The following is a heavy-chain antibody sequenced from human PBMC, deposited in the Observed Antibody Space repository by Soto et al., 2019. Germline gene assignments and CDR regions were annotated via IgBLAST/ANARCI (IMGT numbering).Heavy chain of an antibody. J-gene: IGHJ3*02. CDR2: IYDSGDA. D-gene: IGHD3-3*01. V-gene: IGHV4-59*03. CDR3: VSSRTAVFGDALDI. Sequence: PSETLSLTCSVSCGSISSFFKNWIRQAPGKGLEWIGCIYDSGDANYNPSLKSRVTISLDTSKNQFSLKLSSVTAADTAVYYCVSSRTAVFGDALDIWALGTMVTVSS. CDR1: CGSISSFF.